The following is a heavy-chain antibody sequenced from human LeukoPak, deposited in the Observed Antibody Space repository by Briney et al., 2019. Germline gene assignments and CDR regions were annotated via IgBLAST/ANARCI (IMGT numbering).Heavy chain of an antibody. CDR3: ARDYSSTSGKHAFDI. D-gene: IGHD2-2*01. J-gene: IGHJ3*02. CDR2: ISSSSSSL. V-gene: IGHV3-48*01. Sequence: GGSLRLSCAAAGFTFISYDMNWVRQAPGKGLERVSYISSSSSSLSYTDSVKGRFTISRDNAKNSLYLQMNSLRAEDTAVYYCARDYSSTSGKHAFDIWGQGTMVTVSS. CDR1: GFTFISYD.